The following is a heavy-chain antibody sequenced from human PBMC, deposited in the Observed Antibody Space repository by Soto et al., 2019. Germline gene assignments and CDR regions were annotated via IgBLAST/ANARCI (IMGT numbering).Heavy chain of an antibody. D-gene: IGHD6-19*01. CDR1: GFTISSYW. J-gene: IGHJ4*02. Sequence: EVQLAESGGGLVQPGGSLRLSCAASGFTISSYWMHWVRQAPGKGLVWVSRINSDGSSTRYADSVKGRFTISRDNAKNTLYLQMNSLRAEDTAVYSCAGGSGWYSPDYWGPGTLVTVSS. V-gene: IGHV3-74*01. CDR3: AGGSGWYSPDY. CDR2: INSDGSST.